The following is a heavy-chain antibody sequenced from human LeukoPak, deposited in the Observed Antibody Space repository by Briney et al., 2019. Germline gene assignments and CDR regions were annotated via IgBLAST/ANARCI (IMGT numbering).Heavy chain of an antibody. D-gene: IGHD5-18*01. CDR2: IWYDGSNK. CDR3: ARGRSYVDTAMVMIDY. V-gene: IGHV3-33*01. CDR1: GFTFSSYG. J-gene: IGHJ4*02. Sequence: GSLRLSCAASGFTFSSYGMHWVRQAPGKGLEWVAVIWYDGSNKYYADSVKGRFTISRDNSKNTLYLQMNSLRAEDTAVYYCARGRSYVDTAMVMIDYWGQGTLVTVSS.